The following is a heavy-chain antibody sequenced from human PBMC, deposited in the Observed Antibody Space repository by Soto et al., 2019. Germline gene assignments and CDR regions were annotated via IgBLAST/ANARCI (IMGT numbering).Heavy chain of an antibody. CDR3: ARHVRGWQLMLDN. CDR2: IYFSGST. D-gene: IGHD6-13*01. CDR1: GGSISSSGYC. V-gene: IGHV4-39*01. Sequence: SEPLSLTCTVSGGSISSSGYCWGWIRQPPGKGLEWIGSIYFSGSTHYNVSLTSRVTISVDTSRNQFSLKLSSVTATDTAVYYCARHVRGWQLMLDNWGQGSLLTVSS. J-gene: IGHJ4*02.